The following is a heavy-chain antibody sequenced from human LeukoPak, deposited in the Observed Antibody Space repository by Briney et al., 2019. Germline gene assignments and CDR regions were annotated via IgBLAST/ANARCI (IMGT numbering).Heavy chain of an antibody. CDR3: AGAVPRYCSSTSCLPPY. CDR1: GGSISSYY. CDR2: IYYSGST. J-gene: IGHJ4*02. V-gene: IGHV4-59*01. D-gene: IGHD2-2*01. Sequence: PSETLSLTCTVSGGSISSYYWSWIRQPPGKGLEWIGYIYYSGSTNYNPSLKSRVTISVDTSKNQFSLKLSSVTAADTAVYYCAGAVPRYCSSTSCLPPYWGQGTLVTVSS.